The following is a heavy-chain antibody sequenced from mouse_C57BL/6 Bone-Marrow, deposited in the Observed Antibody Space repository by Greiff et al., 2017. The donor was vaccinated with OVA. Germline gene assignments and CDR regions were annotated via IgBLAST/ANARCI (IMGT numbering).Heavy chain of an antibody. Sequence: EVKLVEPGGGLVQPGESLKLSCESNEYAFPSHDMPWVRKTPEKRLELVAAINSDGGSTYYPDTLERRFIISRDNTKRTLYLQMSSLRSEDTAVYYCARRTGTADYWGQGTTLTVSS. D-gene: IGHD4-1*01. CDR3: ARRTGTADY. V-gene: IGHV5-2*03. CDR1: EYAFPSHD. CDR2: INSDGGST. J-gene: IGHJ2*01.